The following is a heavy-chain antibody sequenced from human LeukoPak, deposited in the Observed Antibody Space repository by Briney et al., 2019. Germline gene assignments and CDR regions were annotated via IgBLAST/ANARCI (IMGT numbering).Heavy chain of an antibody. V-gene: IGHV3-20*04. D-gene: IGHD6-19*01. CDR1: GFTFDDYG. CDR2: INWNGGST. J-gene: IGHJ4*02. Sequence: GGSLRLSCAASGFTFDDYGMSWVRQAPGKGLEWVSGINWNGGSTGYADSVKGRFTISRDNAKNSLYLQMNSLRAEDTAVYYCARASSYSSLGPFDYWGQGTLVTVSS. CDR3: ARASSYSSLGPFDY.